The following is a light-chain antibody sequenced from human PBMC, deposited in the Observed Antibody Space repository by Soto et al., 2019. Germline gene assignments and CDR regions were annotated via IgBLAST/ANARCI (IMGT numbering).Light chain of an antibody. Sequence: QSALTQPRSVSGSPGQSVTISCTGTSSDVGVYNYVSWYQQHPGKAPKVMIYDVSERPSGVPDRFSGSKSGNTASLTISGLQAEDEADYYCCSYAGSPRYGLGTGTKLTVL. CDR3: CSYAGSPRYG. J-gene: IGLJ1*01. CDR2: DVS. CDR1: SSDVGVYNY. V-gene: IGLV2-11*01.